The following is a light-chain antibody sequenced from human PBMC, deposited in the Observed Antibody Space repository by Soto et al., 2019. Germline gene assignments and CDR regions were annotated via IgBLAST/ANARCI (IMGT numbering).Light chain of an antibody. CDR2: AAS. V-gene: IGKV1-6*01. J-gene: IGKJ1*01. Sequence: AIQITQCPSSLSASVGDRFTITCRSSQSISSWLAWYQQKPGKAPKLLIYAASSLQSGVPSRFSGSGSGTDFTLTISSLQPEDSATYYCLHDYNYPPTFGQGTKLDNK. CDR3: LHDYNYPPT. CDR1: QSISSW.